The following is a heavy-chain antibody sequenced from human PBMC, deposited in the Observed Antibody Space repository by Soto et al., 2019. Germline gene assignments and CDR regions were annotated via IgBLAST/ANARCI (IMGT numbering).Heavy chain of an antibody. CDR1: GFTFSDYY. Sequence: LRLSCAASGFTFSDYYMSWIRQAPGKGLEWVSYISSSSSYTNYADSVKGRFTISRDNAKNSLYLQMNSLRAEDTAVYYCARVYIPGSYLFDYWGQGTLVTVSS. V-gene: IGHV3-11*06. CDR3: ARVYIPGSYLFDY. D-gene: IGHD1-26*01. J-gene: IGHJ4*02. CDR2: ISSSSSYT.